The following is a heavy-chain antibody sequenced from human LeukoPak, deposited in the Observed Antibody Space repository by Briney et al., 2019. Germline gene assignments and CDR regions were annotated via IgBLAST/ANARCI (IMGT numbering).Heavy chain of an antibody. CDR2: IYYSGST. V-gene: IGHV4-59*01. J-gene: IGHJ4*02. Sequence: PSETLSLTCTVSGGSISSYYWSWIRQPPGRGLEWIGYIYYSGSTNYNPSLKSRVTISVDTSKNQFSLKLSSVTAADTAVYYCASGKVGALTRWGQGTLVTVSS. CDR3: ASGKVGALTR. D-gene: IGHD1-26*01. CDR1: GGSISSYY.